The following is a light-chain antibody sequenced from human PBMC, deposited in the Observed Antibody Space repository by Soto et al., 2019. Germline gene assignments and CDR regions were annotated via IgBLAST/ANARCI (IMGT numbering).Light chain of an antibody. J-gene: IGLJ2*01. CDR3: CSYGGSQV. CDR1: SSDVGEYDY. CDR2: DVS. Sequence: QSALTQPHSVSGSPGQSVTISCSGTSSDVGEYDYVSWYQHHPGKAPKLMIFDVSQRPSGVPERFSGSKSGNTASLTISGDQAEDEGDSYCCSYGGSQVFGGGTKLTVL. V-gene: IGLV2-11*01.